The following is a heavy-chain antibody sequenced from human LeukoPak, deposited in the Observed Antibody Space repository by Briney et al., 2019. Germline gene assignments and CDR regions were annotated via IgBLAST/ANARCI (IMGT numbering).Heavy chain of an antibody. CDR3: ARDGHRRYYYDSSGREDAFDI. V-gene: IGHV1-46*01. D-gene: IGHD3-22*01. Sequence: GASVKVSCKAFGYTFTSNYMHWVRQAPGQGPEWMGVISPSGGSTTYAQKFQGRVTLTRDMSTSTDYLELSSLRSEDTAVYYCARDGHRRYYYDSSGREDAFDIWGQGTMVTVSS. CDR2: ISPSGGST. CDR1: GYTFTSNY. J-gene: IGHJ3*02.